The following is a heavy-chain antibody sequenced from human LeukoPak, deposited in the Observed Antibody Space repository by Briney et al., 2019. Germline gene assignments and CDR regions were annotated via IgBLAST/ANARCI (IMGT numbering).Heavy chain of an antibody. CDR2: FCCSGST. J-gene: IGHJ6*02. V-gene: IGHV4-61*01. Sequence: SETLSLTCTVSGASVSSGSHYWSWIRQAPGKGLEWIGYFCCSGSTNYNPSLKSRVTISVDTSKNQFSLKVSSVTAADTAVYYCARDRDDYYYYGMDVWGQGTTVTVSS. CDR3: ARDRDDYYYYGMDV. CDR1: GASVSSGSHY. D-gene: IGHD3-10*01.